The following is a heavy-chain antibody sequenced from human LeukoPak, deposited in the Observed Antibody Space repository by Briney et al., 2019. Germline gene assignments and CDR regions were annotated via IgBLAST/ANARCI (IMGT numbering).Heavy chain of an antibody. V-gene: IGHV3-7*01. CDR2: IEEDGGEK. J-gene: IGHJ3*02. CDR1: GFTFSRYW. Sequence: GGSLRLSCAASGFTFSRYWMSWVSQAPGKGLEWVANIEEDGGEKFHVDSVKGRFTISRDNAKKSLYLQMNSLRAEDTAVYFCARVLGCTNGVCHDAFDIWGQGTVVTVSS. D-gene: IGHD2-8*01. CDR3: ARVLGCTNGVCHDAFDI.